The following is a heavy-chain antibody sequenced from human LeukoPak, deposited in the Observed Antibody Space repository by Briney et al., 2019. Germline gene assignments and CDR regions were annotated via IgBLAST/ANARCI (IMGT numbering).Heavy chain of an antibody. Sequence: PGGSLRLSCAASGFTFSSYWMHWVRQAPGKGLVWVSRINCDRSSTSYADSVKGRFTISRDNAKNTLYLQMNSLRAEDTAVYYCARVGSSWYDAFDIWGQGTMVTVSS. CDR1: GFTFSSYW. CDR2: INCDRSST. D-gene: IGHD6-13*01. CDR3: ARVGSSWYDAFDI. V-gene: IGHV3-74*01. J-gene: IGHJ3*02.